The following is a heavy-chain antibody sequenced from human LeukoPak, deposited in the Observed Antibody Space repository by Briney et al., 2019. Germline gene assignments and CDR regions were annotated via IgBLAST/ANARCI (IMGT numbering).Heavy chain of an antibody. Sequence: GGSLRLSCAASGFTFSNYWMTWVRQAPGTGLEWVSHINQDGSEIHNMDSVKARFTISRDNAKKSLSLQMNSLRDEDTAVYYCVKDGGVSGYDLLDFWGQETGVTVS. CDR2: INQDGSEI. CDR3: VKDGGVSGYDLLDF. J-gene: IGHJ4*02. D-gene: IGHD5-12*01. CDR1: GFTFSNYW. V-gene: IGHV3-7*04.